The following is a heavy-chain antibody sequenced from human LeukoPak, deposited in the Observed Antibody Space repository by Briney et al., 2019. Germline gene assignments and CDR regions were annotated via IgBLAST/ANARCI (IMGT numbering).Heavy chain of an antibody. CDR3: ARGLNNRKSGRRFDVFEI. V-gene: IGHV4-39*07. Sequence: SETLSLTCTVSGGSISSSSYYWGWIRQPPGKGLEWIGEINHSGSTNYNPSLKSRVTISADTSKNQFSLRLSSVTAADTGVYYCARGLNNRKSGRRFDVFEIWGQGTMVTVSS. CDR2: INHSGST. CDR1: GGSISSSSYY. D-gene: IGHD1-14*01. J-gene: IGHJ3*02.